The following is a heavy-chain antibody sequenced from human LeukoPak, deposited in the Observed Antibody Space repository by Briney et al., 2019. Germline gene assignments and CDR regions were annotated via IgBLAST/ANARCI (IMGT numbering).Heavy chain of an antibody. Sequence: QPGGSLRLSCAGSGFTFGAYAMHWVRQAPGRGLEWVSLISGNGDSTYYADSVKGRLTISRDNSKDLLYLQMNSLTTEDTALYYCAKGHSSSSWYPLEDHWGQGTLVTVSS. CDR3: AKGHSSSSWYPLEDH. J-gene: IGHJ4*02. D-gene: IGHD6-13*01. CDR1: GFTFGAYA. CDR2: ISGNGDST. V-gene: IGHV3-43*02.